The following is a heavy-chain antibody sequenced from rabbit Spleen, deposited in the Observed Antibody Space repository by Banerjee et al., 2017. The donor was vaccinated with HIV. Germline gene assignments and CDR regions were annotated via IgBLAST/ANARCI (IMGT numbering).Heavy chain of an antibody. D-gene: IGHD4-1*01. Sequence: QEQLVESGGGLVKPEGSLKLSCTASGFSFSSNWICWVRQAPGKGLEWIACIDTATGKAVYASWAKGRFTISKTSSTTVTLQMTSLTAADTATYFCARDLAGVIGWNFNLWGPGTLVTVS. CDR2: IDTATGKA. V-gene: IGHV1S45*01. J-gene: IGHJ4*01. CDR1: GFSFSSNW. CDR3: ARDLAGVIGWNFNL.